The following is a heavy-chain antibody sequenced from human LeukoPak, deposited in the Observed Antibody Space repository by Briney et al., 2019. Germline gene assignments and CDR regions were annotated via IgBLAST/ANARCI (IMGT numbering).Heavy chain of an antibody. J-gene: IGHJ4*02. CDR2: ISGSGGST. Sequence: GGPLKLSCAPSGFPFSSFAMSWFRQPPGKGRKWASAISGSGGSTYYADSVKGRFTISRDNSKNTLYLQMNSLRAEDTAVYYCAKDDGYGDYGYDYWGQGTLVTVSS. CDR3: AKDDGYGDYGYDY. CDR1: GFPFSSFA. V-gene: IGHV3-23*01. D-gene: IGHD4-17*01.